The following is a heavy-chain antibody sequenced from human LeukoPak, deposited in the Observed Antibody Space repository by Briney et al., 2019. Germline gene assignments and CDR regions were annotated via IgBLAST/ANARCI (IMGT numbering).Heavy chain of an antibody. CDR3: ARDRRDTGNYYYYMDV. V-gene: IGHV4-4*07. D-gene: IGHD5-18*01. CDR1: GDSISNYY. J-gene: IGHJ6*03. Sequence: SETLSLTCTVSGDSISNYYWSWIRQPAGKGLEWIGRLYISESTNYKPSLKSRVTMSVDTSKNQFSLKLSSVTAADTAVYYCARDRRDTGNYYYYMDVWGKGTTVTVSS. CDR2: LYISEST.